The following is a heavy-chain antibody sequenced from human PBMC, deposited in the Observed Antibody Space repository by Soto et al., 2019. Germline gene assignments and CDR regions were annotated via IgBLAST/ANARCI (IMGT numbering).Heavy chain of an antibody. CDR3: TTEGLELRRDYYYGMDV. CDR2: IKSKTDGGTT. V-gene: IGHV3-15*01. CDR1: GFTFSNAW. Sequence: GSLRLSCAASGFTFSNAWMSWVRQAPGKGLEWVGRIKSKTDGGTTDYAAPVKGRFTISRGDSKNTLYLQMNSLKTEDTAVYCCTTEGLELRRDYYYGMDVWGQGTTVTGSS. J-gene: IGHJ6*02. D-gene: IGHD1-7*01.